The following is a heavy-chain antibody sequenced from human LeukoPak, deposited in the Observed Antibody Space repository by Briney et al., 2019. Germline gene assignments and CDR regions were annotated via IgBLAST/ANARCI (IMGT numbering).Heavy chain of an antibody. CDR1: GGSISSYY. CDR2: INHGGST. D-gene: IGHD2-2*02. V-gene: IGHV4-34*01. Sequence: SETLSLTCTVSGGSISSYYWSWIRQPPGKGLEWIGEINHGGSTNYNPSLKSRVTISVDTSKNQFSLKLSSVTAADTAVYYCARIYCSSTSCYRIRWFDPWGQGTLVTVSS. J-gene: IGHJ5*02. CDR3: ARIYCSSTSCYRIRWFDP.